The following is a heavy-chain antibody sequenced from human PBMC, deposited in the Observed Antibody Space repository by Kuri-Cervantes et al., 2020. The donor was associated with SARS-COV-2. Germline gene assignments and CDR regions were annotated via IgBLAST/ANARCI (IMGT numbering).Heavy chain of an antibody. CDR3: AKGPIVVVITYFDY. V-gene: IGHV3-23*01. CDR2: ISGSGGST. J-gene: IGHJ4*02. D-gene: IGHD3-22*01. Sequence: GESLKISCAASGFTFSSYGMHWVRQAPGKGLEWVSAISGSGGSTYYADSVKGRFTISRDNSKNTLYPQMNSLRAEDTAVYYCAKGPIVVVITYFDYWGQGTLVTVSS. CDR1: GFTFSSYG.